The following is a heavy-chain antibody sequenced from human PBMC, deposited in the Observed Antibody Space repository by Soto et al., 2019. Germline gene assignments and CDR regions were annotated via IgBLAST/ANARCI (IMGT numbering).Heavy chain of an antibody. J-gene: IGHJ4*01. CDR2: IPNDGVNT. D-gene: IGHD3-10*01. Sequence: AGGSLRLSFAASGFIFEDYGMHWIRQAPGKGLEWVAVIPNDGVNTYYAASVRGRFTISRDNLNNTLFLHMTGLMPGDTGVYYCARHRGGRFDFWGHGTPVTVSS. CDR3: ARHRGGRFDF. CDR1: GFIFEDYG. V-gene: IGHV3-30*03.